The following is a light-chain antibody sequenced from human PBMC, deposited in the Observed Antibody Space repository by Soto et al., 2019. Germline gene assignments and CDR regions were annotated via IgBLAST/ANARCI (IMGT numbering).Light chain of an antibody. Sequence: QSVLTQPASVSGSPGQSITISCTGTSSDVGDDNYVSWYQQPPGKAPKLMIYEVSTRPSGVSNRFTGSKSGNTASLTISGLQAEDEADYYCSSYTSSRPYVFGTGTKVTVL. V-gene: IGLV2-14*01. CDR1: SSDVGDDNY. J-gene: IGLJ1*01. CDR3: SSYTSSRPYV. CDR2: EVS.